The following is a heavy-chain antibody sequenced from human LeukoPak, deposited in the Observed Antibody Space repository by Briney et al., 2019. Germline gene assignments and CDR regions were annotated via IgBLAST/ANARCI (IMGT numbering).Heavy chain of an antibody. CDR1: GGTFSSDA. V-gene: IGHV1-69*05. CDR3: ASSSNWTYIMAY. Sequence: SVKVSCKASGGTFSSDAISWVRQAPGQGLEWMGGIIPIFGTANYAQKFQGRVTITTDESTSTAYMELSSLRSEDTAVYYCASSSNWTYIMAYWGQGTLVTVSS. D-gene: IGHD3-16*01. CDR2: IIPIFGTA. J-gene: IGHJ4*02.